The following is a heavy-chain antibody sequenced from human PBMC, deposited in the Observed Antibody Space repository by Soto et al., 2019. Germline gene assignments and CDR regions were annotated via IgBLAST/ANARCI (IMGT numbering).Heavy chain of an antibody. V-gene: IGHV4-31*03. D-gene: IGHD3-10*01. J-gene: IGHJ4*02. Sequence: QVQLQESGPGLVKPSQTLSLTCTVSGASISSGDYYWSWIRQHPGKVLEWIGYIYYSGSTYYNPSLKSRVTISVDTAKNQFSLKLSSVTAADTAVYYCATYGSGTYKPTTFDYWGQGTLVTVSS. CDR2: IYYSGST. CDR3: ATYGSGTYKPTTFDY. CDR1: GASISSGDYY.